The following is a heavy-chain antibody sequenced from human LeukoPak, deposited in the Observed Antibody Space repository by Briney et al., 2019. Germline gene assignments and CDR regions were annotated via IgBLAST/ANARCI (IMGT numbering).Heavy chain of an antibody. D-gene: IGHD3-22*01. J-gene: IGHJ4*02. Sequence: GGSLRLSCAASGFTFSSYSRTWVGQAQGKGLEWVSSIRSSSSYIYYADSVKGRFTISRDNAKNSLYLQMNSLRAEDTAVYYCAREVRAYYYDSSGYPYFDYWGQGTLVTVSS. CDR3: AREVRAYYYDSSGYPYFDY. V-gene: IGHV3-21*01. CDR2: IRSSSSYI. CDR1: GFTFSSYS.